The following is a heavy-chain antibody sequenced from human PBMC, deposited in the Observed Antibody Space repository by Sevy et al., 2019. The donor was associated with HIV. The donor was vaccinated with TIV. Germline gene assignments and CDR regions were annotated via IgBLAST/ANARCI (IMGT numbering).Heavy chain of an antibody. J-gene: IGHJ4*02. V-gene: IGHV1-24*01. D-gene: IGHD3-3*01. CDR1: GDSLTDLS. CDR3: ATNREYYEDKSGYLDY. CDR2: FDPEDGET. Sequence: ASVKVSCKVSGDSLTDLSIHWVRQAPGKGLEWMGRFDPEDGETIYAQKFQGRVSMIEDTSRDTAYMELNRLRSDETAVYYCATNREYYEDKSGYLDYWGQGTLVTVSS.